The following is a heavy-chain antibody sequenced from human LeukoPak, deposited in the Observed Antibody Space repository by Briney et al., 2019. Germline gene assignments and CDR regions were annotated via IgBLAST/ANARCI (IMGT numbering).Heavy chain of an antibody. CDR2: INPNSGGT. D-gene: IGHD3-3*01. CDR1: GYTFTGYY. Sequence: ASVKVSCKASGYTFTGYYMHWVRQAPGQGLEWMGRINPNSGGTNYAQKFQGRVTMTRDTAISTANMDLSRLRSDDTAVDYCARESFLEWLFVAWGQGTLVTVSS. J-gene: IGHJ4*02. CDR3: ARESFLEWLFVA. V-gene: IGHV1-2*06.